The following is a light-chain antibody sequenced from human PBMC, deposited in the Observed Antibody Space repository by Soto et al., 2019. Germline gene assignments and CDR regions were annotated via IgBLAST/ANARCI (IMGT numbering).Light chain of an antibody. J-gene: IGKJ1*01. Sequence: EIVLTQSPGTLSLSPGESATLSCRASQSVTSNYLAWFQQRPGQAPRLLIYGASIRATGIPDTFSGSGSGTDFTLPISRLEPEDFAVYYCQQYAVSPWTFGRGTKVEIK. CDR1: QSVTSNY. CDR3: QQYAVSPWT. CDR2: GAS. V-gene: IGKV3-20*01.